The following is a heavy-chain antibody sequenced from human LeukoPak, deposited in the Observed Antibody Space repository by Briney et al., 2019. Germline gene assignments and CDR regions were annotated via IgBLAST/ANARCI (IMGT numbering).Heavy chain of an antibody. D-gene: IGHD3-22*01. CDR1: GYTFTSYG. CDR3: ARDPYYYESSGYYRPEGAFDI. J-gene: IGHJ3*02. Sequence: ASVKVSCKASGYTFTSYGISWVRQAPGQGLEWIGWISAYNGNTNYAQKLQGRVTMTTDTSTSTAYMELRSLRSDDTAVYFCARDPYYYESSGYYRPEGAFDIWGQGTMVTVSS. V-gene: IGHV1-18*01. CDR2: ISAYNGNT.